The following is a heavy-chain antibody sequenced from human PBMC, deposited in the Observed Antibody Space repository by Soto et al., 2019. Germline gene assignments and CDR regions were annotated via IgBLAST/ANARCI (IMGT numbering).Heavy chain of an antibody. V-gene: IGHV3-23*01. CDR1: GFTFSSYA. Sequence: GGSLRLSCAASGFTFSSYAMSWVRQAPGKGLEWVSAISGSGGSTYYADSVKGRFTISRDNSKNTLYLQMNSLRAEDTAVYYCAKDKHYYGSGTKGPFDYWGQGTLVTVSS. D-gene: IGHD3-10*01. CDR2: ISGSGGST. J-gene: IGHJ4*02. CDR3: AKDKHYYGSGTKGPFDY.